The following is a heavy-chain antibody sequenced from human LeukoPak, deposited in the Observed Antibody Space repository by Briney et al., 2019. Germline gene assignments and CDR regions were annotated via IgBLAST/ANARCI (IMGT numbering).Heavy chain of an antibody. Sequence: SETLSLTCTVSGYSISSGYYWGWIRQPPGKGLEWIGRIYTSGSTNYNPSLKSRVTMSVDTSKNQFSLKLSSVTAADTAVYYCARDNVITIFGLDVWGKGTTVTVSS. CDR3: ARDNVITIFGLDV. D-gene: IGHD3-3*01. V-gene: IGHV4-38-2*02. J-gene: IGHJ6*04. CDR1: GYSISSGYY. CDR2: IYTSGST.